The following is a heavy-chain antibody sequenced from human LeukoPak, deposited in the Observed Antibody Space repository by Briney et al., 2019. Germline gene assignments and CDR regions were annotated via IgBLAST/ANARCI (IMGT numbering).Heavy chain of an antibody. J-gene: IGHJ4*02. D-gene: IGHD6-13*01. Sequence: ASVKVSCKASGYTFTGYYMHWVRQAPGQGLEWMGWINPNSGGTNYAQKFQGRVTMTRDTSISTAYMELSRLRSDDTAVYYCARPSIAAAKGDLDYWGQGTLVTVSS. CDR3: ARPSIAAAKGDLDY. V-gene: IGHV1-2*02. CDR1: GYTFTGYY. CDR2: INPNSGGT.